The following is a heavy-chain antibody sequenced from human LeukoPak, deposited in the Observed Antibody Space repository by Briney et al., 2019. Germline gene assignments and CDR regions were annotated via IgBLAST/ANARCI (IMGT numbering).Heavy chain of an antibody. V-gene: IGHV4-59*01. CDR3: ARDGTPVAGYYNYYMDV. CDR2: IYYSGST. CDR1: GGSITTFY. Sequence: PSETLSLTCTVSGGSITTFYWSWIRQTPGTGLEWIGYIYYSGSTIYNPSLKNRVTISVDTSTNQFSLKLSSVTAADTAVYYCARDGTPVAGYYNYYMDVWGKGTTVTVSS. D-gene: IGHD6-19*01. J-gene: IGHJ6*03.